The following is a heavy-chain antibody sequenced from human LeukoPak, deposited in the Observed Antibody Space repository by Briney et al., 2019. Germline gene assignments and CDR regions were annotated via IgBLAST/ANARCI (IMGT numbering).Heavy chain of an antibody. J-gene: IGHJ4*02. V-gene: IGHV1-46*01. CDR1: GYTFTSYY. D-gene: IGHD1-26*01. CDR3: ARVIPNLGATREYLGYFDY. CDR2: INPSGGST. Sequence: ASVKVSCKASGYTFTSYYMHWVRQAPGQGLEWMGIINPSGGSTSYAQKFQGRVTMTRDMSTSTVYMELSSLRSEDTAVYYCARVIPNLGATREYLGYFDYWGQGTLVTVSS.